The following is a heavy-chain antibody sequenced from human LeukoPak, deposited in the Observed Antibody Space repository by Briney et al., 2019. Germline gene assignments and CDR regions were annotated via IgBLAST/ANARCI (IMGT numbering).Heavy chain of an antibody. CDR1: GFSFNSHS. V-gene: IGHV3-48*02. CDR3: ARDYGSGRYFFYYFDY. D-gene: IGHD3-10*01. J-gene: IGHJ4*02. CDR2: ISSGSSTI. Sequence: GGSLRLSCAASGFSFNSHSMNWVRQAPGQGLEWVSYISSGSSTIYYADSVKGRFTISRDNAKNSLYLQMNSLRDEDTAVYYCARDYGSGRYFFYYFDYWGQGTLVTVSS.